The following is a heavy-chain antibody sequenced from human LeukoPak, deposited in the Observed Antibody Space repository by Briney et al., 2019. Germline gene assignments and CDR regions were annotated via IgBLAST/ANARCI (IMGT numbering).Heavy chain of an antibody. CDR1: GFTFSSYS. CDR3: ARGGGDWDFRGP. J-gene: IGHJ5*02. V-gene: IGHV3-21*01. CDR2: ISSSSSYI. Sequence: PGGSLRLSCAASGFTFSSYSMNWVRQAPGKGLEWVSSISSSSSYIYYADSVKGRFTISRDNAKNSLYLQMNSLRAEDTAVYYCARGGGDWDFRGPWGQGTLVTVSS. D-gene: IGHD2-21*01.